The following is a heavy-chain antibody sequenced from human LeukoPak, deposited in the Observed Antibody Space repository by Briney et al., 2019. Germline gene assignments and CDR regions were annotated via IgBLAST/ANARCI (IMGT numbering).Heavy chain of an antibody. D-gene: IGHD2-21*01. CDR2: IIPLFGTA. Sequence: SVKVSCKASGGTFSSYAVYWVRQAPGQGLEWMGEIIPLFGTANYAQKFQGRVTITADKSTSTAYMELSSLRSEDTAVYYCARVGSAYMTIDYWGQGTLVTVSS. CDR1: GGTFSSYA. CDR3: ARVGSAYMTIDY. J-gene: IGHJ4*02. V-gene: IGHV1-69*06.